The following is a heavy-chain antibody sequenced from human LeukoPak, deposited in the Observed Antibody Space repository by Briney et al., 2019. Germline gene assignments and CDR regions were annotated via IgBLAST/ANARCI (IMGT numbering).Heavy chain of an antibody. V-gene: IGHV3-30-3*01. CDR2: ISYDGSNK. J-gene: IGHJ6*02. Sequence: QPGGSLRLSCAASGFTFSSYAVHWVRQAPGKGLEWVAVISYDGSNKYYADSVKGRFTISRDNSKNTLYLQMNSLRAEDTAVYYCARDRVGDYGSYYYYGMDVWGQGTTVTVSS. CDR3: ARDRVGDYGSYYYYGMDV. D-gene: IGHD4-17*01. CDR1: GFTFSSYA.